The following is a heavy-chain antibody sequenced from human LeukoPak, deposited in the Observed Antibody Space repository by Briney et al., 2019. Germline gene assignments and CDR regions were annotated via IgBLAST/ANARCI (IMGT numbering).Heavy chain of an antibody. V-gene: IGHV3-7*01. CDR1: GFTLNNYW. CDR3: ARDIPGGASFLDQ. Sequence: GGSLRLSCAASGFTLNNYWMTWVRQASGKGLEWVAHIHESGSYQNYVDSVKGRFTVSRDNTKSALYLQMSNLRAEDTAVYYCARDIPGGASFLDQWGQGTLVTVSS. J-gene: IGHJ5*02. D-gene: IGHD5-18*01. CDR2: IHESGSYQ.